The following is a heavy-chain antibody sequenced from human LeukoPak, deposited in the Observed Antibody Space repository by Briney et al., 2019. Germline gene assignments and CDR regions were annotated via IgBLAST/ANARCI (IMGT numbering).Heavy chain of an antibody. CDR3: VRWEVEAGMDY. D-gene: IGHD6-19*01. CDR1: GFTFSRYW. J-gene: IGHJ4*02. CDR2: INPEGSDT. V-gene: IGHV3-7*01. Sequence: PGGSLRLSCEASGFTFSRYWMGWVRQAPGKGLEWVANINPEGSDTTYVDSVKGRFTISRDNAKESMILQMNSLRAEETAVYHCVRWEVEAGMDYWGQGTLVTVSS.